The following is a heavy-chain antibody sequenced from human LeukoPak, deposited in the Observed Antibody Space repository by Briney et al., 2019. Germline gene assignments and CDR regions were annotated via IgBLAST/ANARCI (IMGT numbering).Heavy chain of an antibody. J-gene: IGHJ4*02. Sequence: GSLRLSCAASGFTFSSYAMSWVRQPPGKGLEWIGYIYSSGSTNYNPSLKSRVTMSVDTSKNQFSLKLSSVTAADTAVYYCARADSGGNSDYWGQGTLVTVSS. CDR1: GFTFSSYA. V-gene: IGHV4-59*01. CDR3: ARADSGGNSDY. D-gene: IGHD4-23*01. CDR2: IYSSGST.